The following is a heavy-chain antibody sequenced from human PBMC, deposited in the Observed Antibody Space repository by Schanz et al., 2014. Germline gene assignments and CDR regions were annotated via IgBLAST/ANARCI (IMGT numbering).Heavy chain of an antibody. CDR1: GFTFSSYA. J-gene: IGHJ4*02. CDR2: TSHDGSFT. V-gene: IGHV3-74*01. Sequence: EVQLLESGGGLEQPGGSLRLSCAASGFTFSSYAMSWVRQAPGKGLVWVSRTSHDGSFTTFADSVKGRFTISRDNAKNALYLQMNSLRAEDTAVYYCVRDTDYHFDYWGQGTLVTVSS. CDR3: VRDTDYHFDY. D-gene: IGHD4-17*01.